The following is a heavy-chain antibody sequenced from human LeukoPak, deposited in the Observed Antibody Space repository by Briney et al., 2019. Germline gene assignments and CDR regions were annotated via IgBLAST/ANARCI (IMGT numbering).Heavy chain of an antibody. CDR1: GFTSSSYA. D-gene: IGHD2-15*01. Sequence: PGGSLRLSCAASGFTSSSYAMSWVRQAPGKGLEWVSAISGSGGSTYYADSVKGRFTISRDNSKNTLYLQMNSLRAEDTAVYYCAKDCSGGSCYDAVFDYWGQGTLVTVSS. V-gene: IGHV3-23*01. CDR2: ISGSGGST. CDR3: AKDCSGGSCYDAVFDY. J-gene: IGHJ4*02.